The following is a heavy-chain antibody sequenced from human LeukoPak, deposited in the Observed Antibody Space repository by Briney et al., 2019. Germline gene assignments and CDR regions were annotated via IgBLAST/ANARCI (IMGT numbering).Heavy chain of an antibody. CDR2: ISSSSTYI. V-gene: IGHV3-21*01. J-gene: IGHJ4*02. D-gene: IGHD1-26*01. Sequence: PGGSLRLSCAASGFSFSSYTMNWVRQAPGKGLEWVSSISSSSTYIFYADSMKGRFTISRDNAKNSLYLQMNSLRAEDTAVYYCARDDSGATLDYWGQGTLVTVSS. CDR3: ARDDSGATLDY. CDR1: GFSFSSYT.